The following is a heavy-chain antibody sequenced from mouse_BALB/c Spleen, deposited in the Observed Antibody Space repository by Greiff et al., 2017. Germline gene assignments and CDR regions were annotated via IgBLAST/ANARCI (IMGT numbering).Heavy chain of an antibody. V-gene: IGHV14-3*02. CDR3: ARGLPHYYAMDY. J-gene: IGHJ4*01. CDR1: GFNIKDTY. CDR2: IDPANGNT. Sequence: VQLKESGAELVKPGASVKLSCTASGFNIKDTYMHWVKQRPEQGLEWIGRIDPANGNTKYDPKFQGKATITADTSSNTAYLQLSSLTSEDTAVYYCARGLPHYYAMDYWGQGTSVTVSS. D-gene: IGHD2-2*01.